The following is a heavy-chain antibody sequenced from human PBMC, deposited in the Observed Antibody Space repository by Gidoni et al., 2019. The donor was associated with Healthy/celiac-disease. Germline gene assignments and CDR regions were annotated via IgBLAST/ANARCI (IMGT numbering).Heavy chain of an antibody. CDR1: GYSISSGYY. J-gene: IGHJ5*02. CDR3: ARIEEFGPNWFDP. V-gene: IGHV4-38-2*01. D-gene: IGHD3-10*01. Sequence: QVQLQESGPGLVKPSETLSLPCAVSGYSISSGYYWGWIRQPPGKGRAWIGSIYHSGCTYYTLSCRSRVTISVDTSKNQFSLKLSSVPAADTAVYYCARIEEFGPNWFDPWGQGTLVTVSS. CDR2: IYHSGCT.